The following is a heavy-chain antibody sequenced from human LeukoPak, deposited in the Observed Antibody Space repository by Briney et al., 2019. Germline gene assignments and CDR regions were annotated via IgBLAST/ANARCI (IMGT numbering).Heavy chain of an antibody. CDR1: GGSISSGSYS. CDR3: ARHWTYGYVWGSYRYRYFDY. J-gene: IGHJ4*02. V-gene: IGHV4-30-2*01. D-gene: IGHD3-16*02. Sequence: SETLSLTCAVSGGSISSGSYSWSWIRQPPGKGLEWIGYIYPRGSTYYNPSLKSRVILSLDKSANQFSLKLSSVTAADTAVYYCARHWTYGYVWGSYRYRYFDYWGQGTLVTVSS. CDR2: IYPRGST.